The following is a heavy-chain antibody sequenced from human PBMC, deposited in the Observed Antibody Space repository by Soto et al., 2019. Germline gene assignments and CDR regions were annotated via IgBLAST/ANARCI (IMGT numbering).Heavy chain of an antibody. D-gene: IGHD1-1*01. V-gene: IGHV4-39*01. CDR2: QYYSGRT. CDR3: ARGDDFAGNDYFDY. J-gene: IGHJ4*02. CDR1: GGSINNGFHY. Sequence: QLQLQESGPGLVKPSETLSLTCTVSGGSINNGFHYWGWIRQPPGKGLEYIGSQYYSGRTYYNPSLQSRVAIFIDTSKNQFSLKLSSVTAADTAVYFCARGDDFAGNDYFDYWGQGTLVTVSS.